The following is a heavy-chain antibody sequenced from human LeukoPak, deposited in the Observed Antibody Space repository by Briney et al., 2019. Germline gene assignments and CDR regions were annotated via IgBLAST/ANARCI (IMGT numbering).Heavy chain of an antibody. J-gene: IGHJ6*02. Sequence: SETLSLNCAVYGGSFSGYYWSWIRQPPGKGLEWIGEINHSGSTNYNPSLKSRVTISVDTSKNQFSLRLSSVTAADTAVYYCARITIFPPVYYYYGMDVWGQGTTVTVSS. D-gene: IGHD3-9*01. CDR3: ARITIFPPVYYYYGMDV. CDR1: GGSFSGYY. CDR2: INHSGST. V-gene: IGHV4-34*01.